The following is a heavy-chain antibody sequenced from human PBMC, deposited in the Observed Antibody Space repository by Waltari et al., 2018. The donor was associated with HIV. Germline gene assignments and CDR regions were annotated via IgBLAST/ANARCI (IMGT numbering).Heavy chain of an antibody. CDR1: GGSISSSGYY. CDR2: ISYSGGT. J-gene: IGHJ6*02. D-gene: IGHD3-3*01. V-gene: IGHV4-39*01. Sequence: QLQLQESGPGLVTPSEPLSLTCTVSGGSISSSGYYCVWIRQPPGKGLEWIGSISYSGGTYYSPSLKSRVTISVETSKNQVSLRLTSVTAADTALYYCARQIWSGRPFGLDVWGQGTTVSVSS. CDR3: ARQIWSGRPFGLDV.